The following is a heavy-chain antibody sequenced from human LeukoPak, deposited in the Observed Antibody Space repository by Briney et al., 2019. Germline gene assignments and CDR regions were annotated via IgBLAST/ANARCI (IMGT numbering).Heavy chain of an antibody. J-gene: IGHJ4*02. D-gene: IGHD2-2*01. CDR3: ATDHRSLSSTSPDY. Sequence: ASVQVSCKVSGYTLTELSMHWVRQAPGKGLEWMGGFDPEDGETIYAQKFQGRVTMTEDTSTDTAYMELSSLRSEDTAVYYCATDHRSLSSTSPDYWGQGTLVTVSS. CDR1: GYTLTELS. CDR2: FDPEDGET. V-gene: IGHV1-24*01.